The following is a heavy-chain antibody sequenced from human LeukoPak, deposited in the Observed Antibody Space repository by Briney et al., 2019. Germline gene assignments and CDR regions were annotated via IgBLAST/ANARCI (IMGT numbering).Heavy chain of an antibody. Sequence: PGGSLRLSCAASGFTFSSYAMHWVRQAPGKGLEWVAVISYDGSNKYYADSVKGRFTISRDNSKNTLYLQMNSLRAEDTAVYYCARGRIVGAPTPFDYWGQGTLVTVSS. CDR1: GFTFSSYA. V-gene: IGHV3-30-3*01. D-gene: IGHD1-26*01. CDR2: ISYDGSNK. CDR3: ARGRIVGAPTPFDY. J-gene: IGHJ4*02.